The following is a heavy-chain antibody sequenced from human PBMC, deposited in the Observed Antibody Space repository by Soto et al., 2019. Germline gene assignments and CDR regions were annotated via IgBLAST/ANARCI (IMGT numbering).Heavy chain of an antibody. CDR1: GFTFDDYA. CDR2: ISWNSGSI. CDR3: AKGGKYHSSSWWGVHYFDY. D-gene: IGHD6-13*01. V-gene: IGHV3-9*01. Sequence: EVQLVESGGGLVQPGRSLRLSCAASGFTFDDYAMHWVRQAPGKGLEWVSGISWNSGSIGYADSVKGRFTISRDNAKNSLYLQMNSLRAEDTALYYCAKGGKYHSSSWWGVHYFDYWGQGTLVTVSS. J-gene: IGHJ4*02.